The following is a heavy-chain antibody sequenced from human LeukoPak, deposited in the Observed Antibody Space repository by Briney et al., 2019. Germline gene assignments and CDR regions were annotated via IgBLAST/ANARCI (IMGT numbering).Heavy chain of an antibody. CDR1: GFTFKDYG. CDR2: INWNGGGT. CDR3: AKHMRATNTYSFFGLYV. Sequence: GGYLRLYCAATGFTFKDYGMHWVRQPPGKGLEWVSSINWNGGGTDYADSVKGRFTISRDNAKNSLYLQLSSLRPEDTALYYCAKHMRATNTYSFFGLYVWGQGTTVTVSS. V-gene: IGHV3-9*01. J-gene: IGHJ6*02. D-gene: IGHD1-26*01.